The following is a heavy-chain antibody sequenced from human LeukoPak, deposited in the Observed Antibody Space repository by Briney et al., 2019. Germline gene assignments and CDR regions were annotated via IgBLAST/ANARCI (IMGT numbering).Heavy chain of an antibody. D-gene: IGHD4-17*01. V-gene: IGHV4-34*01. CDR1: GGSFSGYY. CDR2: INHSGGT. CDR3: ARARQDYGINS. J-gene: IGHJ4*02. Sequence: ASETLSLTCAVYGGSFSGYYWSWIRQPPGKGLEWIGEINHSGGTKYNPSLKSRVTISVDTSKNQFSLRLSSVTAADTAMYYCARARQDYGINSWGQGTLVTVSS.